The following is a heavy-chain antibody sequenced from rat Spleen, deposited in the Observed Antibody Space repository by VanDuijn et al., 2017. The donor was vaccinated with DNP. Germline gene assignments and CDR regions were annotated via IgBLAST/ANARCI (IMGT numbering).Heavy chain of an antibody. CDR2: INTGGGDT. Sequence: EVQLVESGGGLVQPGRSLKLSCAASGVIFSKFGMAWVRQAPTKGLEWVASINTGGGDTYYRDSVKGRFTISRNNAKNTQYLQMDSLGSEDTATYYGAIRDGYYRGDGPFAYWGQGTLVTVSS. D-gene: IGHD1-1*01. V-gene: IGHV5S13*01. CDR1: GVIFSKFG. CDR3: AIRDGYYRGDGPFAY. J-gene: IGHJ3*01.